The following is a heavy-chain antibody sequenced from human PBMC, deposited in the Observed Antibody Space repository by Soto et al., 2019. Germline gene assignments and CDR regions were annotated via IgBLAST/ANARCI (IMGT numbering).Heavy chain of an antibody. V-gene: IGHV1-18*01. D-gene: IGHD2-21*01. CDR3: ARDQEHITDRILQY. Sequence: ASVKVSCKASGDTFASFGFSWVRQAPGQGLEWLGWISAYNGNTHYAQKVRDRATLTTDTSTNTAYMELRSLTSDDTAVYYCARDQEHITDRILQYWGQGTRVTVSS. CDR1: GDTFASFG. CDR2: ISAYNGNT. J-gene: IGHJ4*02.